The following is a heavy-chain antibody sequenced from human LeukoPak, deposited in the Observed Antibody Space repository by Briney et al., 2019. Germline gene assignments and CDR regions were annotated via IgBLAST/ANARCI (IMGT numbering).Heavy chain of an antibody. V-gene: IGHV3-23*01. CDR1: GFTFSSYA. D-gene: IGHD5-18*01. Sequence: GGSLRLSCAASGFTFSSYAMSWVRQAPGKGLEWVSAISGSGGSTYYADSVKGRFTISRDNSKNTLYLQMNSLRAEDTAVYYCAKLYLGRGYSYGYFGYWGQGTLVTVSS. CDR3: AKLYLGRGYSYGYFGY. J-gene: IGHJ4*02. CDR2: ISGSGGST.